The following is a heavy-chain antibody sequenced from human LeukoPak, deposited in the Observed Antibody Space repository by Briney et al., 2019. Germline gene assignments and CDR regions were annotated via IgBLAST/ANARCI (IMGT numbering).Heavy chain of an antibody. CDR1: GFTFSSHG. CDR3: AKELRDIVVVPAAVDY. Sequence: GGSLRLSCAASGFTFSSHGMHWVRQAPGKGLEWVAVISYDGSNKYYADSVKGRFTISRDNSKNTLYLQMNSLRAEDTAVYYCAKELRDIVVVPAAVDYWGQGTLVTVSS. D-gene: IGHD2-2*01. J-gene: IGHJ4*02. CDR2: ISYDGSNK. V-gene: IGHV3-30*18.